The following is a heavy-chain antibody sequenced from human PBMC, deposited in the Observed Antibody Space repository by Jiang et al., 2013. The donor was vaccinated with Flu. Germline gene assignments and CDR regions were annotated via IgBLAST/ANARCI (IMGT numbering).Heavy chain of an antibody. Sequence: SYISSSSSTIYYADSVKGRFTISRDNAKNSLYLQMNSLRAEDTAVYYCARVESWGQGTLVTVSS. V-gene: IGHV3-48*01. D-gene: IGHD5-24*01. CDR3: ARVES. CDR2: ISSSSSTI. J-gene: IGHJ5*02.